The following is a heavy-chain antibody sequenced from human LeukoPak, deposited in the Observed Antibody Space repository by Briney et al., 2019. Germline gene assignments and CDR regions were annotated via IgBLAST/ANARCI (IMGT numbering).Heavy chain of an antibody. D-gene: IGHD6-19*01. J-gene: IGHJ4*02. Sequence: PGGSLRLSCAASGFTFSSYGIHWVRQAPGKGLEWVAVIWYDGSNKYYADSVKGRFTISRDNSKNTLYLQMNSLRAEDTAVYYCARDLTVAGLYYFDYWGQGTLVTVSS. V-gene: IGHV3-33*01. CDR3: ARDLTVAGLYYFDY. CDR1: GFTFSSYG. CDR2: IWYDGSNK.